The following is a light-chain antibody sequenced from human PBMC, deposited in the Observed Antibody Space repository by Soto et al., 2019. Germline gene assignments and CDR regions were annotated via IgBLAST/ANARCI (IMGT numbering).Light chain of an antibody. CDR3: AAWDASLNGPV. J-gene: IGLJ1*01. CDR2: SNN. CDR1: SSNIGSNT. Sequence: QSVLTQPPSASGAPGQRVTISRSGSSSNIGSNTVNWFQQLPGTAPKLLIYSNNQRPSGVPDRFSGSKSGTSASLAISGLQSEDEADYYCAAWDASLNGPVFGTWTKVTVL. V-gene: IGLV1-44*01.